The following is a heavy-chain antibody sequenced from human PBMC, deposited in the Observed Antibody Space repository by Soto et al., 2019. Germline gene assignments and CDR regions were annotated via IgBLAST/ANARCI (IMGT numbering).Heavy chain of an antibody. Sequence: SETLSLTCTVSGGSISSGGYYWSWIRQHPGKGLEWIGYIYYSGSTYYNPSLKSRVTISVDTSKNQFSLKLSSVTAADTAVYYCARGRPRYCSGGSCSAIYYFDYWGQGTLVTVSS. CDR3: ARGRPRYCSGGSCSAIYYFDY. CDR2: IYYSGST. CDR1: GGSISSGGYY. J-gene: IGHJ4*02. D-gene: IGHD2-15*01. V-gene: IGHV4-31*03.